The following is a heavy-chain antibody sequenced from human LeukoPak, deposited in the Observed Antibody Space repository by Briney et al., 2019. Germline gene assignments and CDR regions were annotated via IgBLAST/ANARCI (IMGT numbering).Heavy chain of an antibody. Sequence: SVKVSCKASGGTFSSYAISWVRQAPGQGLEWMGGIIPIFGTANYAQKFQGRVTITTDESTSTAYMELSSLRSEDTAVYYCARARSVLRFLEWLPPMDYYYMDVWGKGTTVTVPS. J-gene: IGHJ6*03. D-gene: IGHD3-3*01. V-gene: IGHV1-69*05. CDR1: GGTFSSYA. CDR2: IIPIFGTA. CDR3: ARARSVLRFLEWLPPMDYYYMDV.